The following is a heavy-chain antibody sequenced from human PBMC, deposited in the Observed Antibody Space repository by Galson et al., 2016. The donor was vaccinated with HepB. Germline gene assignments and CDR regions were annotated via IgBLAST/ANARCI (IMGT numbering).Heavy chain of an antibody. Sequence: SETLSLTCTVSGDSVSSGSYYWRWIRQPPGKGLEWIGYIYYTGTTNFNPSLEGRVTMSVDTSKNQFSLKLSSVTAADTAVYYCATAPKYDSGWAWGQGTLVTVSS. V-gene: IGHV4-61*01. J-gene: IGHJ5*02. CDR1: GDSVSSGSYY. CDR3: ATAPKYDSGWA. CDR2: IYYTGTT. D-gene: IGHD6-19*01.